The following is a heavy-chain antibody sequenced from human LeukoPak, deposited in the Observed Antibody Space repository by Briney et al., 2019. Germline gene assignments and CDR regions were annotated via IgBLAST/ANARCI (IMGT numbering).Heavy chain of an antibody. CDR3: TREIDHYYDSSGYYPDAFDI. V-gene: IGHV3-49*03. J-gene: IGHJ3*02. D-gene: IGHD3-22*01. Sequence: GGSLRLSCTASGFTFGDYAMSWFRQAPGKGLEWVGFIRSKAYGGTTEYAASVKGRFTISRDDSKSIAYLQMNSLKTEDTAVYYCTREIDHYYDSSGYYPDAFDIWRQGTMVTVSS. CDR2: IRSKAYGGTT. CDR1: GFTFGDYA.